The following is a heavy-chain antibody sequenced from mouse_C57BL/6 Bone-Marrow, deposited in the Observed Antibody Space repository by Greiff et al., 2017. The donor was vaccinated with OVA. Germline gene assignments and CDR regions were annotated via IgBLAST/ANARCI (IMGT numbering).Heavy chain of an antibody. CDR2: IYPGDGDT. CDR3: ARDGIIYYDPYYAMDY. V-gene: IGHV1-82*01. D-gene: IGHD2-4*01. J-gene: IGHJ4*01. Sequence: QVQLKQSGPELVKPGASVKISCKASGYAFSSSWMNWVKQRPGKGLEWIGRIYPGDGDTNYNGKFKGKATLTADKSSSTAYMQLSSLTSEDSAVYFCARDGIIYYDPYYAMDYWGQGTSVTVSS. CDR1: GYAFSSSW.